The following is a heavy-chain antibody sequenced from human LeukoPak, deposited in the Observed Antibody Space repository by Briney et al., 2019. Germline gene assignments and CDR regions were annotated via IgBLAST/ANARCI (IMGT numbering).Heavy chain of an antibody. V-gene: IGHV1-69*13. CDR1: GGTFSSYA. CDR2: IIPIFGTA. D-gene: IGHD6-13*01. J-gene: IGHJ6*02. CDR3: ARVTLGYSRSGDNYYYYGMDV. Sequence: SVTVSCTASGGTFSSYAISWVRQATGQGLEWMGGIIPIFGTANYAQKFQGRVTITADESTSTAYMELSSLRSEDTAVYYCARVTLGYSRSGDNYYYYGMDVWGQGTTVSVSS.